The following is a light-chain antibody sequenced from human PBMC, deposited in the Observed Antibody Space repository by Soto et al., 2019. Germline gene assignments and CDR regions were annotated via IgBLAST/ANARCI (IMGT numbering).Light chain of an antibody. V-gene: IGKV1-8*01. CDR1: QGISSY. Sequence: AIRMTQSPSSFSASTGDRVTITCRASQGISSYLAWYQQKPGKAPKLLIYAASPLQSGVPSRFSGSGSGTDFTLTISCLQSEDFATYYCQQYYSYPPTFGPGTKVDIK. CDR2: AAS. CDR3: QQYYSYPPT. J-gene: IGKJ3*01.